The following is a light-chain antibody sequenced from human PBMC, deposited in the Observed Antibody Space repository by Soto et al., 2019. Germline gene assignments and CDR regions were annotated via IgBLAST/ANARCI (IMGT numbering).Light chain of an antibody. J-gene: IGKJ4*01. CDR3: QQRSNWPPLT. CDR2: DAS. CDR1: QSVSSY. Sequence: EIVLTQSPATLSLSPGERATLSCRASQSVSSYLGWYQQKPGQAPRLLIYDASNRAAGIPARFSGSGSGTDFTLTINSLEPEDFAVYYCQQRSNWPPLTFGEGTKVEIK. V-gene: IGKV3-11*01.